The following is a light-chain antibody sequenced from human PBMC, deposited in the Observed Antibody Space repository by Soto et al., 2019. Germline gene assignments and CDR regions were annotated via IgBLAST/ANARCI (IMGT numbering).Light chain of an antibody. CDR2: EVN. CDR3: SSYAGSSNV. V-gene: IGLV2-8*01. CDR1: SXDVGGYNY. Sequence: QSVLTQPPSASGSPGQSVAISCTGTSXDVGGYNYVSWYQRHPGKAPKLMIYEVNKRPSGVPDRFSGSKSGNTASLTVSGLQAEDEADYYCSSYAGSSNVFGTGTKVTVL. J-gene: IGLJ1*01.